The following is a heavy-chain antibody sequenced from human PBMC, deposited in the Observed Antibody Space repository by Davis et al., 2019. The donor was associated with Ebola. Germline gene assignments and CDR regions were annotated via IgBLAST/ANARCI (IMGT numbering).Heavy chain of an antibody. V-gene: IGHV3-21*01. Sequence: GGSLRLSCAASGFTVSSNYMSWVRQAPGKGLEWVSSISSSSSYIYYADSVKGRFTISRDNAKNSLYLQMNSLRAEDTAVYYCARGPTVTTHWYFDLWGRGTLVTVSS. J-gene: IGHJ2*01. CDR2: ISSSSSYI. D-gene: IGHD4-17*01. CDR3: ARGPTVTTHWYFDL. CDR1: GFTVSSNY.